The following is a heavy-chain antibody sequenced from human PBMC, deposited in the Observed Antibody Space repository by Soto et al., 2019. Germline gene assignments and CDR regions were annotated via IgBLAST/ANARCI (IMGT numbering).Heavy chain of an antibody. CDR1: GFTFSSYG. CDR3: AKDKVETGRGWPAY. V-gene: IGHV3-30*18. J-gene: IGHJ4*02. CDR2: ISCDGRNK. D-gene: IGHD2-15*01. Sequence: PGGSLRLSCAPSGFTFSSYGMHWVRQAPGKGLEWVALISCDGRNKYYADSVKGRFTISRDNPKSTLYLQMNSLRGEDTAIYYCAKDKVETGRGWPAYWGQGTLVTVSS.